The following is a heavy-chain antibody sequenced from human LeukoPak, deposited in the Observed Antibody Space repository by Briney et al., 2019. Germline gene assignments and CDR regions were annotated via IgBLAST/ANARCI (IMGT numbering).Heavy chain of an antibody. Sequence: GGSLRLSCAASGFMFSDHWMSWVRQAPGKGPEWVPNINAHGSQQYSVDSLKGRFTVSRDNAKKSLYLQMNDLRAEDTAVYFCVKWGPYCSTYYCPALESWGQGTLVTVSS. D-gene: IGHD2-2*01. CDR3: VKWGPYCSTYYCPALES. CDR2: INAHGSQQ. J-gene: IGHJ4*02. V-gene: IGHV3-7*01. CDR1: GFMFSDHW.